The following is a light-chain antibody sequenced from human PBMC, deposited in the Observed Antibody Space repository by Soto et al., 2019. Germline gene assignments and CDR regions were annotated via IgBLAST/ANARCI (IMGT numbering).Light chain of an antibody. CDR2: GAS. Sequence: EIVLTQSPGTLSLSPGERATLSCRASQSVSRYLAWYQQKPGQAPRVLIYGASSRATGIPDRFSGSGSGTDFTLTINRLEPEDFAVYYCQQYGSSPWTFGQGTKVEIK. J-gene: IGKJ1*01. V-gene: IGKV3-20*01. CDR3: QQYGSSPWT. CDR1: QSVSRY.